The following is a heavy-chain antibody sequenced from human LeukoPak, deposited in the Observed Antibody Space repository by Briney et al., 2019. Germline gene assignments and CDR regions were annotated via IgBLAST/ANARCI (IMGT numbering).Heavy chain of an antibody. CDR3: ARGYYDSSGYYSQFFDY. CDR1: GDSISTSNSY. V-gene: IGHV4-39*01. D-gene: IGHD3-22*01. J-gene: IGHJ4*02. CDR2: IYYSGNT. Sequence: SETLSLTCTVSGDSISTSNSYWGWIRQPPGKGLEWIGSIYYSGNTYYNASLKSRVTISVDTSKNQFSLKFTSVTAADTAVYYCARGYYDSSGYYSQFFDYWGQGTLVTVSS.